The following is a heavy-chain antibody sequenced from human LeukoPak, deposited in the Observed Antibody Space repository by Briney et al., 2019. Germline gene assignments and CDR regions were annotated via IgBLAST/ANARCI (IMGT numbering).Heavy chain of an antibody. CDR2: IYTSGST. CDR1: GGSISSYY. Sequence: SETLSLTCTVSGGSISSYYWSWIRQPPGKGLEWIGYIYTSGSTNYNPSLKSRVTISVGTSKNQFSLKLSSVTAADTAVYYCAKAPTWLVPIDYWGQGTLVTVSS. CDR3: AKAPTWLVPIDY. J-gene: IGHJ4*02. D-gene: IGHD6-19*01. V-gene: IGHV4-4*09.